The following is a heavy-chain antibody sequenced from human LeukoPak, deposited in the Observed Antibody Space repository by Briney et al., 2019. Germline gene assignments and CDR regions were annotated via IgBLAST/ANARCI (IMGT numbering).Heavy chain of an antibody. D-gene: IGHD1-26*01. CDR1: GFTFSDYY. CDR3: ARDPKEGSYWDNYYYYMDV. V-gene: IGHV3-11*01. Sequence: GGSLRLSCAASGFTFSDYYMSWTRQAPGKGLEWVSYISSSGSTIYYADSVKGRFTISRDNAKNSLYLQMNSLRAEDTAVYYCARDPKEGSYWDNYYYYMDVWGKGTTVTVSS. CDR2: ISSSGSTI. J-gene: IGHJ6*03.